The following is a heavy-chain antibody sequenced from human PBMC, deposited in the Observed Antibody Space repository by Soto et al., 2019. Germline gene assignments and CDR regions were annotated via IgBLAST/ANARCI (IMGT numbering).Heavy chain of an antibody. CDR3: VRSRSGAVADSFDL. J-gene: IGHJ4*02. Sequence: LRLSCEGSGFTFSRHALHWVRQAPGKGLEWVAVVSKDGSVKYWIESVKGRFTLSRDNSKNTVYLEMNSLRPEDTGVYYCVRSRSGAVADSFDLWGQGTLVTVSS. CDR1: GFTFSRHA. V-gene: IGHV3-30-3*01. CDR2: VSKDGSVK. D-gene: IGHD3-10*01.